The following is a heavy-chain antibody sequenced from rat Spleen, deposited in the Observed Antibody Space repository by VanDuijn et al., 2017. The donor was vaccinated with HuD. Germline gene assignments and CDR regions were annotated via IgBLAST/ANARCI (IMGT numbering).Heavy chain of an antibody. Sequence: EVQLVESGGGQVQPGRSLKLSCVASGFTFNNYWMTWIRQAPGKGLEWVASITNASGRTYYPDSVTGRFTISRDTAQTTLYLQMNSLRSEDTDTYYCARHYYDGTYFYGFAYWGQGTLVTVSS. J-gene: IGHJ3*01. CDR3: ARHYYDGTYFYGFAY. CDR2: ITNASGRT. V-gene: IGHV5-31*01. CDR1: GFTFNNYW. D-gene: IGHD1-12*02.